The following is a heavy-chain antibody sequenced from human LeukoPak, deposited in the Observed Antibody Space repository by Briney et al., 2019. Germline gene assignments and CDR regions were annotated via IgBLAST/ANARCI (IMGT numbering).Heavy chain of an antibody. V-gene: IGHV1-69*13. CDR3: AREVAILSYFDY. J-gene: IGHJ4*02. CDR2: IIPIFGTA. CDR1: GGTLSSYA. D-gene: IGHD2-2*02. Sequence: GASVKVSCKASGGTLSSYAISWVRQAPGQGLEWMGGIIPIFGTANYAQKFQGRVTITADESTSTAYMELSSLRSEDTAVYYCAREVAILSYFDYWGQGTLVTVSS.